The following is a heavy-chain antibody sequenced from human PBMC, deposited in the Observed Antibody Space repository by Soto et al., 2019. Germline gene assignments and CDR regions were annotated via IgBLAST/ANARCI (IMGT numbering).Heavy chain of an antibody. V-gene: IGHV4-34*01. J-gene: IGHJ4*02. CDR2: VNHSGGT. CDR3: ARGMEGYSSSWYSY. CDR1: GASFSGNY. D-gene: IGHD6-13*01. Sequence: QVQLQQWGAGLLKPSETLSLTCAVYGASFSGNYWSWIRQPPGKGLEWIGEVNHSGGTKYSPSLQCRVTISVDTSKSQFSLKLSFVPAAETAVYYCARGMEGYSSSWYSYWGQGTLVTVSS.